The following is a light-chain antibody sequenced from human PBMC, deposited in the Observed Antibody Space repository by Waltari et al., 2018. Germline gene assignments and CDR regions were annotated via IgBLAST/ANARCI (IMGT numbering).Light chain of an antibody. CDR3: ATWDSTLGAVI. CDR1: TSNIGNNY. J-gene: IGLJ2*01. V-gene: IGLV1-51*01. Sequence: QSVLTPPPSVSAAPGQKVTISCSGSTSNIGNNYVSWYQHFPGSVPKLIIFDNHKRPSEIPDRFSGSTSGTSATLGITGLQTGDEAGYYCATWDSTLGAVIFGGGTKLTVL. CDR2: DNH.